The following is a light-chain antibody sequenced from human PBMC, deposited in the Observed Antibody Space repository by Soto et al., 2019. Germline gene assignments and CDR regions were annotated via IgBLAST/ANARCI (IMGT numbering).Light chain of an antibody. CDR2: DVS. Sequence: QSVLTQPASVSGSPGQSITISCTGTSSDVGGYNYVSWYQQHPGKAPKLMIYDVSNRPSGVSNRFSGSKSGNTASLTISGLQAEDEADYSCSSYTSSVVFGGGTKLTVL. CDR1: SSDVGGYNY. CDR3: SSYTSSVV. J-gene: IGLJ2*01. V-gene: IGLV2-14*01.